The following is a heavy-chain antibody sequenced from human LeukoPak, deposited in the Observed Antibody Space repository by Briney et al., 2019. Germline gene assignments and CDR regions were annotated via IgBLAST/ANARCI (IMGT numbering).Heavy chain of an antibody. CDR1: GGSISSYY. Sequence: SETLSLTCTVSGGSISSYYWSWIRRPAGKGLEWIGRIYTSGSTNYNPSLKSRVTMSVDPSKNQFSLKLSSVTAADTAVYYCARDSGSYSYYYYYMDVWGKGTTVTVSS. D-gene: IGHD1-26*01. V-gene: IGHV4-4*07. CDR2: IYTSGST. CDR3: ARDSGSYSYYYYYMDV. J-gene: IGHJ6*03.